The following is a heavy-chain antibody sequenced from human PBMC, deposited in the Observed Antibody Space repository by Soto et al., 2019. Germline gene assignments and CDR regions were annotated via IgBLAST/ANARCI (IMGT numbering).Heavy chain of an antibody. CDR2: IYYSGST. V-gene: IGHV4-31*03. CDR1: GGSLSSGGYY. CDR3: ARDHPNWFDP. Sequence: SETLSLTCTVSGGSLSSGGYYWSWIRQHPGKGLEWIGYIYYSGSTYYNPSLKSRVTISVDTSKNQFSLKLSSVTAADTAVYYCARDHPNWFDPWGQGTLVTVSS. J-gene: IGHJ5*02.